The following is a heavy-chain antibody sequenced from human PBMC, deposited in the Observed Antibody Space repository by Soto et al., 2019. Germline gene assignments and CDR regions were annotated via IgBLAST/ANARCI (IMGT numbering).Heavy chain of an antibody. CDR1: GFTFSDYY. CDR2: ISSSGSSI. Sequence: QVQLVESGGGLVKPGGSLRLACAASGFTFSDYYMSWIRQAPGKGLEWVSYISSSGSSIYYADSVKCRFTISRDNDKNSLYLKMNILRAEAKAVYYCAREPRVFPDYWGQGTLVTVSS. D-gene: IGHD2-21*01. CDR3: AREPRVFPDY. J-gene: IGHJ4*02. V-gene: IGHV3-11*01.